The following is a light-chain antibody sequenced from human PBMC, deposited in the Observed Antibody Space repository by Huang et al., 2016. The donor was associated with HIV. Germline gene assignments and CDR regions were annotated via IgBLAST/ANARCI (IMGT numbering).Light chain of an antibody. CDR3: QQRSGWPPEDT. V-gene: IGKV3-11*01. Sequence: EIVLTQSPATLSLSPGERATLFCRASQSVSTYLAWSQQKPGQAPRLLIYDASDSATGIPASFSGSGSGTEFTLTISSLEPEDFAVYYCQQRSGWPPEDTFGQGTKLEIK. CDR2: DAS. CDR1: QSVSTY. J-gene: IGKJ2*01.